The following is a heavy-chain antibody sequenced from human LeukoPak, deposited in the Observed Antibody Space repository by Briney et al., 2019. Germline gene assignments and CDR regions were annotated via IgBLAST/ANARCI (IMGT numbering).Heavy chain of an antibody. V-gene: IGHV3-48*03. CDR1: GFSFSSYE. CDR3: ARVGALSSSWLLY. D-gene: IGHD6-13*01. Sequence: GGSLRLSCVVSGFSFSSYEMNWVRQAPGKGLEWVSSISSGARTIYYTDSVKGRFTISRDNAKNSLYLQMNSLRVEDTAVYYCARVGALSSSWLLYWGQGTLVTVSS. CDR2: ISSGARTI. J-gene: IGHJ4*02.